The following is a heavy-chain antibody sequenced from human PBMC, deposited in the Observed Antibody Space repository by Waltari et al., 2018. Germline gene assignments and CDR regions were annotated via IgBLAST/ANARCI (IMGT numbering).Heavy chain of an antibody. D-gene: IGHD4-17*01. CDR2: INPSGGNT. J-gene: IGHJ4*02. Sequence: QVQVVQSGAEVKKPGALVKVSCKTSGYTFTFYYIHWVRQAPGQGLEWMGIINPSGGNTSYAQNFQGRVTMTRGTSTSTVYMELSSLRSEDTAVYYCASGDYSFDYWGQGTLVTVSS. CDR1: GYTFTFYY. V-gene: IGHV1-46*01. CDR3: ASGDYSFDY.